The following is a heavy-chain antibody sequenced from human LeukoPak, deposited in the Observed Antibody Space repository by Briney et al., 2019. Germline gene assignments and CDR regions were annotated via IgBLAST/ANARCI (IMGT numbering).Heavy chain of an antibody. V-gene: IGHV3-11*03. CDR3: ARPMRKQWLASSFDY. Sequence: GGSLRLSCFTSGFIFSYYYMIWIRQAPGKGLEWILYISPSSSFANYAYSIKGRFTTSRDNAKNLLFLHMNSLGAEDTAMYYCARPMRKQWLASSFDYWGQGTLVTVSS. CDR2: ISPSSSFA. J-gene: IGHJ4*02. CDR1: GFIFSYYY. D-gene: IGHD6-19*01.